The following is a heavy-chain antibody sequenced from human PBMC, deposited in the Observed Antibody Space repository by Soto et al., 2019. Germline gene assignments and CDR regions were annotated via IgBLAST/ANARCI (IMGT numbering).Heavy chain of an antibody. V-gene: IGHV1-3*01. CDR2: INAGNGNT. CDR1: GYTFTSYA. J-gene: IGHJ2*01. D-gene: IGHD6-13*01. Sequence: QVQLVQSGAEVKKPGASVKVSCKASGYTFTSYAMHWVRQAPGQRREWMGWINAGNGNTKYSQKFQGRVTITRDTSASTAYMELSSLRSEDTAVYYCARDKKPQLVRYFDLWGRGTLVTVSS. CDR3: ARDKKPQLVRYFDL.